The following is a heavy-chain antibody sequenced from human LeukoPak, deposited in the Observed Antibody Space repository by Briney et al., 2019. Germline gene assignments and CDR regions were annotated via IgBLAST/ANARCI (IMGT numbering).Heavy chain of an antibody. V-gene: IGHV1-69*04. CDR3: ARDRSSSWSRFDY. D-gene: IGHD6-13*01. CDR2: IIPILGIA. Sequence: ASVKVSCKASGGTFSSYAISWVRQAPGQGLEWMGRIIPILGIANYAQKFQGRVTITADKSTSTAYMELRSLRSDDTAVYYCARDRSSSWSRFDYWGQGTLVTVSS. CDR1: GGTFSSYA. J-gene: IGHJ4*02.